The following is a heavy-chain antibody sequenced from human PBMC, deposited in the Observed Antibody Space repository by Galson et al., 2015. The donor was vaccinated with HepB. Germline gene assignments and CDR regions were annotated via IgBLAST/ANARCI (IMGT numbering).Heavy chain of an antibody. D-gene: IGHD2-2*02. CDR1: GFTFTSFA. Sequence: SLRLSCAASGFTFTSFAMNWVRQAPGKGLEWVSGISGSGDSTQYADSVKGRFTTSRDNSKNTLYLQMNSLRAEDTAVYYCAKGGRVRPTSCYTGGEFFDYWGQGALVTVSS. CDR2: ISGSGDST. CDR3: AKGGRVRPTSCYTGGEFFDY. V-gene: IGHV3-23*01. J-gene: IGHJ4*01.